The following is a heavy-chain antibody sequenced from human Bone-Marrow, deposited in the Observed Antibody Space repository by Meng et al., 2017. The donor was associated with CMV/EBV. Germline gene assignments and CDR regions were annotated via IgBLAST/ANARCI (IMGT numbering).Heavy chain of an antibody. J-gene: IGHJ4*02. Sequence: ASVKVPCQASGYTFTDYYVHWVRQAPGQRLEWMGWIIPNSGVTDYAQKFRGRVTMTRDTSINTAYMELSRLRSDDTAVYYCARAYFDIFLHDYWGQGTLVTVSS. D-gene: IGHD3-9*01. CDR3: ARAYFDIFLHDY. CDR1: GYTFTDYY. V-gene: IGHV1-2*02. CDR2: IIPNSGVT.